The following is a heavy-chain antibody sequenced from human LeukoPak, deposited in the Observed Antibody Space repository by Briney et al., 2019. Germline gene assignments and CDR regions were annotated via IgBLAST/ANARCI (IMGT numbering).Heavy chain of an antibody. J-gene: IGHJ6*02. CDR3: ARDRRELGMDYCYYYGMDV. CDR2: IIPILGIA. CDR1: GGTFSSYA. V-gene: IGHV1-69*04. Sequence: ASVKVSCKASGGTFSSYAISWVRQAPGQGLEWMGRIIPILGIANYAQKFQGRVTITADKSTSTAYMELSSLRSEDTAVYYCARDRRELGMDYCYYYGMDVWGQGTTVTVSS. D-gene: IGHD1-26*01.